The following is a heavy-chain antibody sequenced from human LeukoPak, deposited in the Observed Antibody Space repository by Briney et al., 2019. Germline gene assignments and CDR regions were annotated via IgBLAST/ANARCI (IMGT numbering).Heavy chain of an antibody. J-gene: IGHJ3*02. Sequence: PGRSLRLSCAASGFTFDDYAMHWVRQAPGKGLEWVPGISWNSGSIGYADSVKGRFTISRDNAKNSLYLQMNSLRAEDMALYYCAKEAIIASAFDIWGQGTMVTVSS. CDR3: AKEAIIASAFDI. CDR1: GFTFDDYA. V-gene: IGHV3-9*03. D-gene: IGHD6-13*01. CDR2: ISWNSGSI.